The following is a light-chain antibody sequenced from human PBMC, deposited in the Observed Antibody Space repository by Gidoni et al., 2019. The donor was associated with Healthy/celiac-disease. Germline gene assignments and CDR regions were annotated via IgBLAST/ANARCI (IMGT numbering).Light chain of an antibody. V-gene: IGKV3-15*01. Sequence: EIVMTQSPATLSVSPGERATLSCRASQSVSSNLAWYQQNPGQAPRLLIYGASTRATCIPARFSGSGSGTEFTLTISSLQSEDFAVYYCQQYNNWPWTFXQXTKVEIK. CDR2: GAS. J-gene: IGKJ1*01. CDR3: QQYNNWPWT. CDR1: QSVSSN.